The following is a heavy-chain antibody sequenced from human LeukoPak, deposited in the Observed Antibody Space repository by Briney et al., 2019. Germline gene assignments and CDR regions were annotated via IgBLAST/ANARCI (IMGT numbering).Heavy chain of an antibody. CDR1: GLSLSRYP. D-gene: IGHD2/OR15-2a*01. J-gene: IGHJ4*02. CDR2: ISYDGTNK. Sequence: PGGSLRLSCAASGLSLSRYPMHWVRQAPGKGLEWVAVISYDGTNKYYADSVEGRFTISRDNSKNTLSLQMGSLRTDDAAMYYCAKDGTSYYYIYYWGQGTLVTVSS. V-gene: IGHV3-30-3*01. CDR3: AKDGTSYYYIYY.